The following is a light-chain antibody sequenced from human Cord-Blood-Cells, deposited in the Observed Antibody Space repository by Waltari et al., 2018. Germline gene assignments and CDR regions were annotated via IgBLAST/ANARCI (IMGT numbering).Light chain of an antibody. CDR1: SSDVGGYNY. CDR3: SSYTSSSFVV. J-gene: IGLJ2*01. CDR2: EVS. Sequence: QSALTQPASVSGSPGQSITISCTGTSSDVGGYNYVSWYQQHPGKAPKLMIYEVSNRPSGVYNRFSGSKSGNTASLTISGLQAEDEADYYCSSYTSSSFVVFGGGTKLTVL. V-gene: IGLV2-14*01.